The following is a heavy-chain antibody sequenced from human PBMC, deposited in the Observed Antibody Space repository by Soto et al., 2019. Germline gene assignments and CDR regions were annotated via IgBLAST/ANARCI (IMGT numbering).Heavy chain of an antibody. CDR3: ARGDTRNYANFDY. CDR2: INHSGST. J-gene: IGHJ4*02. CDR1: GGSFSGYY. D-gene: IGHD1-7*01. Sequence: QVQLQQGGAGLLKPSETLSLTCAVYGGSFSGYYWSWIRQPPGKGLEWIGEINHSGSTNYNPSLKSRVTISVDTSKNQVSLKPSSVTAADTAVYYCARGDTRNYANFDYWGQGTLVTVSS. V-gene: IGHV4-34*01.